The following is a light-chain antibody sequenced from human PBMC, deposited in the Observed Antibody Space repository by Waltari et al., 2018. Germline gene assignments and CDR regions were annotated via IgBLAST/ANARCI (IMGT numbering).Light chain of an antibody. CDR1: SPNIGSNT. CDR3: AAWDDSLNGVV. V-gene: IGLV1-44*01. CDR2: SNN. Sequence: QSVLTQPPSASGTPGQRVTIYFSGSSPNIGSNTVNWYQQLPGTAPKLLIYSNNQRPSGVPDRFSGSKSGTSASLAISGLQSEDEADYYCAAWDDSLNGVVFGGGTKLTVL. J-gene: IGLJ2*01.